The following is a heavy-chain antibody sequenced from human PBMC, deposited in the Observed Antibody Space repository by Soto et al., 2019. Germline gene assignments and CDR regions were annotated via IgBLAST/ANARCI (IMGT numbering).Heavy chain of an antibody. CDR3: ARDKGGCISTSCYEYYYYGMDV. J-gene: IGHJ6*02. Sequence: EVQLVESGGGLVQPGGSLRLSCAASGFTFSSYSMNWVRQAPGKGLEWVSYISSSSSTIYYADSVKGRFTISRDNAKNSLDLQMNSLRDEETAVYYCARDKGGCISTSCYEYYYYGMDVWGQGTTVTVSS. D-gene: IGHD2-2*01. V-gene: IGHV3-48*02. CDR1: GFTFSSYS. CDR2: ISSSSSTI.